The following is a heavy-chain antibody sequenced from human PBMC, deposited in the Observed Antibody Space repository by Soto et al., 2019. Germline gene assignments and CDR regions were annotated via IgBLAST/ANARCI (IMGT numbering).Heavy chain of an antibody. J-gene: IGHJ6*02. CDR1: GLSVSSSD. D-gene: IGHD6-6*01. CDR2: IYSGGST. Sequence: EVHLVETGGGLIQPGGSLRLSCAASGLSVSSSDMSWVRQASGKGLEWVSVIYSGGSTHDADSVKGRFTISRDNSKSTVHLQMNSLRVDDPAVYFCATSSRNEYHFAMDAWGQGATVFVSS. V-gene: IGHV3-53*02. CDR3: ATSSRNEYHFAMDA.